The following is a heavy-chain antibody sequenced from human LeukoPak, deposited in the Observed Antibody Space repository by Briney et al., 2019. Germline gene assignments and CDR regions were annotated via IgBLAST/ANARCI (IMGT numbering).Heavy chain of an antibody. CDR2: INHSGST. CDR1: GGSFSGYY. CDR3: ARRGLRFLEWLLAEAYYFDY. V-gene: IGHV4-34*01. D-gene: IGHD3-3*01. J-gene: IGHJ4*02. Sequence: PSETLSLTCAVYGGSFSGYYWSWIRQPPGKGLEWIGEINHSGSTNYNPSLKSRVTISVDTSKNQVSLKLSSVTAADTAVYYCARRGLRFLEWLLAEAYYFDYWGQGTLVTVSS.